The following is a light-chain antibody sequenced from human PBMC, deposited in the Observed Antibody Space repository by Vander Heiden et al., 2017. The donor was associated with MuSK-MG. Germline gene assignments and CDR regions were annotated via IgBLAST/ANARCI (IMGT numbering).Light chain of an antibody. CDR1: QGISSY. V-gene: IGKV1-9*01. CDR2: AAS. CDR3: QQLNSHQNT. Sequence: DIQLTQSPSFLSASVGDRVTITCRASQGISSYLGWYQQKPGKAPKLLIYAASTLPSGVPSRISSRGAGTEFTLTISRLQPEDFATYYHQQLNSHQNTFGQGTKLEIK. J-gene: IGKJ2*01.